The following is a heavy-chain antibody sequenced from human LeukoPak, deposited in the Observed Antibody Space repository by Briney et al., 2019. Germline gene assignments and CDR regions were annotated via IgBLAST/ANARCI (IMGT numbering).Heavy chain of an antibody. CDR3: ASYDCGGDCSIFAY. V-gene: IGHV4-31*03. CDR2: IYYSGST. CDR1: GGSISSGGYY. Sequence: SETLSLTCTVSGGSISSGGYYWRWIRQHPGKGLEWIGYIYYSGSTYYNPSLKSRVTISVDTSKNQFSLKLSSVTAADTAVYYCASYDCGGDCSIFAYWGQGTLVTVSS. D-gene: IGHD2-21*02. J-gene: IGHJ4*02.